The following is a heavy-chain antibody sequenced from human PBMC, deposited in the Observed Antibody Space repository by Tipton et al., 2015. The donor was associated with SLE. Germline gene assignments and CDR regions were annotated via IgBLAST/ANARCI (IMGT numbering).Heavy chain of an antibody. J-gene: IGHJ4*02. CDR1: GFLVSNNY. CDR2: INSGGST. D-gene: IGHD3-10*01. Sequence: SLRLSCAASGFLVSNNYMTWVRQAPGKGLEWVSSINSGGSTHYADSVKGRFVISRENSKNTLYLQMNSLRAEDTAVYYCAREGRGSYFDYWGQGTLVTVSS. CDR3: AREGRGSYFDY. V-gene: IGHV3-66*01.